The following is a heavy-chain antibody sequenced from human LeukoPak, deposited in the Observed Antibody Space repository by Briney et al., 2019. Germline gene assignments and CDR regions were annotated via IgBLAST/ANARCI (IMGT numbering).Heavy chain of an antibody. Sequence: SQTLSLTCTVSGGSISSGGYYWSWIRQPPGKGLEWIGYIYYSGSTNYNPSLKSRVTISVDTSKNQFSLKLSSVTAADTAVYYCARDRWEQLDYWGQGTLVTVSS. V-gene: IGHV4-61*08. CDR3: ARDRWEQLDY. CDR1: GGSISSGGYY. D-gene: IGHD6-6*01. J-gene: IGHJ4*02. CDR2: IYYSGST.